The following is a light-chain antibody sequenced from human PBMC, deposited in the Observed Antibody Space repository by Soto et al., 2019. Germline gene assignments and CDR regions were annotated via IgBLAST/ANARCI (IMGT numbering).Light chain of an antibody. CDR1: SSDVGGYNY. CDR2: GVS. Sequence: QSVLTQPASVSGSPGQSITISCTGTSSDVGGYNYVSWYQQHPGKAPKLMIYGVSNRPSGISNRFSGSKSGNTASLTISGLQAEDEADYYCSSYSSYSALDVFGTGTKLTVL. J-gene: IGLJ1*01. CDR3: SSYSSYSALDV. V-gene: IGLV2-14*01.